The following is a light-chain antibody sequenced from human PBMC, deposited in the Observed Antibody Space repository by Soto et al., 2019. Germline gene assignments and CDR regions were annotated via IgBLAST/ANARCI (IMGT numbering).Light chain of an antibody. CDR2: DAS. CDR3: QRYNRWPLS. J-gene: IGKJ4*01. CDR1: QGIGST. V-gene: IGKV3-15*01. Sequence: EIVLTQSPATLSLSPGARATLSCRASQGIGSTLAWYQQKPGQTPNILIYDASTRDTGVPARFSGGGSGTEFTLTINRLQSEDFEVYYCQRYNRWPLSFGGGTKVDIK.